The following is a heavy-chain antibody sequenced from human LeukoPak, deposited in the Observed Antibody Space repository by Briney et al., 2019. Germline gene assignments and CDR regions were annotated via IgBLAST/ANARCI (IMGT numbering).Heavy chain of an antibody. CDR2: IYHSGST. CDR3: AGGSGYAQYFQH. D-gene: IGHD3-22*01. V-gene: IGHV4-4*02. J-gene: IGHJ1*01. Sequence: SETLSLTCAVSGGSISSSNWWSCARPPPGKGLEWIGEIYHSGSTNYNPSLKSRVTISVDKSKNQFSLKLSSVTAADTAVYYCAGGSGYAQYFQHWGQGTLVTVSA. CDR1: GGSISSSNW.